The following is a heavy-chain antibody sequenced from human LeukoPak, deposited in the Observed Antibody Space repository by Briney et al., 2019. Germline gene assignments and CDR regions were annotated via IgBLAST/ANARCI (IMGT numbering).Heavy chain of an antibody. D-gene: IGHD7-27*01. CDR1: GFTFSSYW. CDR2: ISSDGSST. V-gene: IGHV3-74*01. J-gene: IGHJ3*02. CDR3: ARVLLGTWAAFDI. Sequence: GGSLRLSCAASGFTFSSYWMHWVRQAPGKGLVWVSRISSDGSSTTYADSVKGRFTISRDNAKNTLYLQMNSLRAEDTAVYYCARVLLGTWAAFDIWGQGTMVTVSS.